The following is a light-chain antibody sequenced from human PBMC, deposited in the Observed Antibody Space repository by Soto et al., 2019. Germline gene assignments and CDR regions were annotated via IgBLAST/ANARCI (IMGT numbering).Light chain of an antibody. CDR3: QQRSNWPIT. CDR2: DAS. V-gene: IGKV3-11*01. CDR1: QSVSSY. J-gene: IGKJ5*01. Sequence: EMVLTQSPATLSLSPGERATLSCRASQSVSSYLAWYQQKPGQAPRLLIYDASNRATGIPARCSGSGSGTDFTITISSLEPEDFAVYYCQQRSNWPITFGQGKRLEIK.